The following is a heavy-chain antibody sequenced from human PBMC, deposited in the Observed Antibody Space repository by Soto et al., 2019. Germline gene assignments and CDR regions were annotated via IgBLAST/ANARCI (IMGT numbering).Heavy chain of an antibody. CDR2: ISSSSSTI. CDR1: GFTFSSYS. CDR3: ARVGDFWSGYYSPPAEYFQH. Sequence: GGFLRLSCAASGFTFSSYSMNWVRQAPGKGLEWVSYISSSSSTIYYADSVKGRFTISRDNAKNSMYLKMNSLRAEDTALYYCARVGDFWSGYYSPPAEYFQHWGQGTLVTVSS. D-gene: IGHD3-3*01. J-gene: IGHJ1*01. V-gene: IGHV3-48*01.